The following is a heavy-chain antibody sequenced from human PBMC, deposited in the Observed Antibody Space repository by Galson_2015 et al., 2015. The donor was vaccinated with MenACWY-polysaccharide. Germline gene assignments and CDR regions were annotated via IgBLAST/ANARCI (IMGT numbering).Heavy chain of an antibody. Sequence: SVKVSCKASGYTFNNYAINWVRQAPGQGLEWMGWINTYNGNTNYAQKVHGRVTVTADSNTAYMELQSLRSDDTAVYYCARVAGGTEDYWGQGTLVTVSS. V-gene: IGHV1-18*04. CDR3: ARVAGGTEDY. CDR1: GYTFNNYA. D-gene: IGHD3-10*01. CDR2: INTYNGNT. J-gene: IGHJ4*02.